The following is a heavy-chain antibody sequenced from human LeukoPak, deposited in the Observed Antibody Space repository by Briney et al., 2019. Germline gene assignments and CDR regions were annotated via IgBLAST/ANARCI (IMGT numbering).Heavy chain of an antibody. Sequence: GGSLRLSCAAPGFTFSNYALSWVRQAPGKGLEWVANIKQDGSEKYYVDSVKGRFTISRDNAKNSLYLQMNSLRAEDTAVYYCAKASAMIVVVSKHFDYWGQGTLVTVSS. CDR2: IKQDGSEK. CDR1: GFTFSNYA. CDR3: AKASAMIVVVSKHFDY. D-gene: IGHD3-22*01. J-gene: IGHJ4*02. V-gene: IGHV3-7*03.